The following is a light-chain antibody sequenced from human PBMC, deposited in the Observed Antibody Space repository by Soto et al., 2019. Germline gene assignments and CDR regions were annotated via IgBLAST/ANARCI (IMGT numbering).Light chain of an antibody. CDR1: QGIRRD. CDR3: LQDYNYPWT. J-gene: IGKJ1*01. CDR2: AAS. Sequence: AIQMTQAPSSLSASVGDRVTITFRASQGIRRDLGWYQQQPGKAPKLLIYAASSLQSGVPSRFSGSGSGTDFTLTISSLQPEDFATYYCLQDYNYPWTFGQGTKVDIK. V-gene: IGKV1-6*01.